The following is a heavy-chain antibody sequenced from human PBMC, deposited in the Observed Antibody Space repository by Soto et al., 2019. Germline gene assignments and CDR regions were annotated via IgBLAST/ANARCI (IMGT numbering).Heavy chain of an antibody. Sequence: GASVKVSCKASGYTFTSYYMHWVRQAPGQGLEWMGIINPSGGSTSYAQKFQGRVTMTRDTSTSTVYMELSSLRSEDTAVYYCAKVVEMATTTAGFDYWGPGTLVTVS. CDR2: INPSGGST. CDR1: GYTFTSYY. J-gene: IGHJ4*02. V-gene: IGHV1-46*01. D-gene: IGHD5-12*01. CDR3: AKVVEMATTTAGFDY.